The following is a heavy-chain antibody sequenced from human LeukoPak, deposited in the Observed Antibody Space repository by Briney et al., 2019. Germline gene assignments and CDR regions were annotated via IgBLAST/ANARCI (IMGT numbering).Heavy chain of an antibody. J-gene: IGHJ4*02. CDR2: INHSGST. V-gene: IGHV4-39*07. CDR3: TYSSGWYDFDY. D-gene: IGHD6-19*01. CDR1: GGSISSSSYS. Sequence: SETLSLTCTVSGGSISSSSYSWDWIRQPPGKGLEWIGEINHSGSTNYNPSLKSRVTISVDTSKNQFSLKLSSVTAADTAVYYCTYSSGWYDFDYWGQGTLVTVSS.